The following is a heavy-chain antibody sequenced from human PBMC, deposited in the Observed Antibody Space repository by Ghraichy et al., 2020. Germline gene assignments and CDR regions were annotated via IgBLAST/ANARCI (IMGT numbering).Heavy chain of an antibody. Sequence: SETLSLTCSVSGDSISGNYWSWIRQPPGKGLEWIGYIYYSGHTDYNPSLKSRVTMSVDTSKNQFSLKLNSVTAADPAVYYCARPRRASTAANFLDSWGQGPLVTVSS. V-gene: IGHV4-59*08. CDR3: ARPRRASTAANFLDS. CDR1: GDSISGNY. J-gene: IGHJ4*02. CDR2: IYYSGHT. D-gene: IGHD6-13*01.